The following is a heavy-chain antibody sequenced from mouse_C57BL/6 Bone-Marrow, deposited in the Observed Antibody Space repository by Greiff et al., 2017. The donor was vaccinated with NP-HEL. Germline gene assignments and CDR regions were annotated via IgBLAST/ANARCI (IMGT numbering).Heavy chain of an antibody. J-gene: IGHJ2*01. V-gene: IGHV3-8*01. Sequence: EVKLVESGPGLAKPSQTLSLTCSVTGYSITSYYWNWIRKFPGNKLEYMGYISYSGSTYYNPSLNSRISITRDTSKNQYYLQLNSVTTEDTATYYCARYLLRYGDFDYWGQGTTLTVSS. CDR2: ISYSGST. D-gene: IGHD2-13*01. CDR3: ARYLLRYGDFDY. CDR1: GYSITSYY.